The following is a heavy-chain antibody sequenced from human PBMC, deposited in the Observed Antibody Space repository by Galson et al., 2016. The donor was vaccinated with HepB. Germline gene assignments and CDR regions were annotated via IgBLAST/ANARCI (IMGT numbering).Heavy chain of an antibody. J-gene: IGHJ6*02. CDR3: TRGYMHTGMNV. CDR1: GDSVTNDDTI. Sequence: CAISGDSVTNDDTIWNWIRQSPSRGLEWLGRTYYRSQWFNEYAVSVKSRITINSDTSRNQFSLQLDSVTPEDTAAYFCTRGYMHTGMNVWGQGTTVTVAS. D-gene: IGHD5-18*01. CDR2: TYYRSQWFN. V-gene: IGHV6-1*01.